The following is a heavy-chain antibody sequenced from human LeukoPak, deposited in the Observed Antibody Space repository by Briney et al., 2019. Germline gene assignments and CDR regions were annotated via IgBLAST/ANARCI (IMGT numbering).Heavy chain of an antibody. CDR1: GLTFSSYG. CDR2: ISYDGSNK. D-gene: IGHD6-13*01. CDR3: ARGAAGTVRGWFDP. J-gene: IGHJ5*02. Sequence: GGSLRLSCAASGLTFSSYGMHWVRQAPGKGLEWVAVISYDGSNKYYADSVKGRFTISRDNSKNTLYLQMNSLRAEDTAVYYCARGAAGTVRGWFDPWGQGTLVTVSS. V-gene: IGHV3-30*03.